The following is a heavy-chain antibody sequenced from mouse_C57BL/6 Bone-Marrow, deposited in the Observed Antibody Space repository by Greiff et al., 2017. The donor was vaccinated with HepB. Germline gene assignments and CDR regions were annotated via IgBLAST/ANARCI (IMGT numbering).Heavy chain of an antibody. CDR2: IDPSDSYT. CDR3: ARVITTVVRYFDV. Sequence: QVHVKQPGAELVMPGASVKLSCKASGYTFTSYWMHWVKQRPGQGLEWIGEIDPSDSYTNYNQKFKGKSTLTVDKSSSTAYMQLSSLTSEDSAVYYCARVITTVVRYFDVWGTGTTVTVSS. V-gene: IGHV1-69*01. CDR1: GYTFTSYW. D-gene: IGHD1-1*01. J-gene: IGHJ1*03.